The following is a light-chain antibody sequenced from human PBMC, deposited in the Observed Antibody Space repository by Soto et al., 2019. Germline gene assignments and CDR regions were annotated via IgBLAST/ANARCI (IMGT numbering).Light chain of an antibody. V-gene: IGLV1-40*01. CDR3: QSSDSSLSGVV. J-gene: IGLJ2*01. CDR1: SSNIGAGFD. CDR2: VNT. Sequence: QSVLTQPPSVSGAPGPRVTISCTGSSSNIGAGFDVHWYQHLPGTAPKLLIYVNTNRPSGVPDRFSGSKSGTSASLAITGLQAEDEADYYCQSSDSSLSGVVFGGGTKLTGL.